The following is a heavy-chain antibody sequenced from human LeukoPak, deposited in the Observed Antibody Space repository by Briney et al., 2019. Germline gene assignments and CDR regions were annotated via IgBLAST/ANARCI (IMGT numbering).Heavy chain of an antibody. CDR2: INPLFGTA. J-gene: IGHJ4*02. CDR3: ARVPGIAAAGLDY. Sequence: SVKVSCKASGGTFSNYAIAWVRQAPGQGLEWMGGINPLFGTASYAQKFQGRVTMTRNTSISTAYMELSSLRSEDTAVYYCARVPGIAAAGLDYWGQGTLVTVSS. V-gene: IGHV1-69*05. CDR1: GGTFSNYA. D-gene: IGHD6-13*01.